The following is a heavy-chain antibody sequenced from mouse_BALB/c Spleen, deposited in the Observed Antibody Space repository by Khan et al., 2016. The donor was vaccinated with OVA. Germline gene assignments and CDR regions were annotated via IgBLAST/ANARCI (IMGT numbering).Heavy chain of an antibody. J-gene: IGHJ4*01. Sequence: QVQLKQSGAELVRPGASVKLSCKTSGYIFTSYWIHWVKQRSGQGLEWIARIYPGTGSTYYNEKFKGKATLSADKSSSTAYMQLSSLKSEDSAVYCCASDDISGYNYAIDYWGQGTSVTVSS. CDR3: ASDDISGYNYAIDY. V-gene: IGHV1-76*01. CDR2: IYPGTGST. D-gene: IGHD3-2*01. CDR1: GYIFTSYW.